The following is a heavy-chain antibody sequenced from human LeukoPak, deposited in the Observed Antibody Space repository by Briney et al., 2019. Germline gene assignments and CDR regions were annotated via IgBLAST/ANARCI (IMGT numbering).Heavy chain of an antibody. CDR2: INHSGST. CDR1: GGSISGYY. CDR3: ARRTITMVRGVTNWFDP. Sequence: SETLSLTCTVSGGSISGYYWSWIRQPPGKGLEWIGEINHSGSTNYNPSLKSRVTISVDTSKNQFSLKLSSVTAADTAVYYCARRTITMVRGVTNWFDPWGQGTLVTVSS. J-gene: IGHJ5*02. V-gene: IGHV4-34*01. D-gene: IGHD3-10*01.